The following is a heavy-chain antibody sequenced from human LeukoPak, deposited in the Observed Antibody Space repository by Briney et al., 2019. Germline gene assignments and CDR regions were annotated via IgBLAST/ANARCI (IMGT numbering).Heavy chain of an antibody. CDR3: ARFAGAMIVVVIPAGAFDI. CDR1: GFTFSSYW. V-gene: IGHV3-7*01. J-gene: IGHJ3*02. D-gene: IGHD3-22*01. Sequence: GGSLRLSCAASGFTFSSYWMSWVRQAPGKGLEWVANIKQEGSEKYYVDSVKGRFTISRDNAKNSLYLQMNSLRAEDTAVYYCARFAGAMIVVVIPAGAFDIWGQGTMVTVSS. CDR2: IKQEGSEK.